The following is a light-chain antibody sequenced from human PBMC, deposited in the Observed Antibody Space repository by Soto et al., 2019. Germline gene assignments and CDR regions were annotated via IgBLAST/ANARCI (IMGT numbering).Light chain of an antibody. CDR3: QQYNDSYT. J-gene: IGKJ2*01. CDR1: QSVSSN. Sequence: EIVMTQSPATLSVSPGERATLSCRANQSVSSNLAWYQQKPGQAPRLLNYGTSIRATGIPARFSGSGSGAEFSLTISSLQSDDSAVYYCQQYNDSYTFGQGTKLEIK. CDR2: GTS. V-gene: IGKV3D-15*01.